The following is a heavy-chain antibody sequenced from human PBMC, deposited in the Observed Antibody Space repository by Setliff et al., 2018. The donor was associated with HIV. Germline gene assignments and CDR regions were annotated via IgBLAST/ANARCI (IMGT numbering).Heavy chain of an antibody. D-gene: IGHD3-16*01. Sequence: SVKVSCKASGGTFSTSAISWVRQAPGRGLEWMGGIIPVFGSAHYAKKFQDRITSTTEESTSSVFVEVSNLRPDDTAIYYCARDRAEAEVGGGVRGPTYFCDYWGQGTLVTVSS. J-gene: IGHJ4*02. CDR3: ARDRAEAEVGGGVRGPTYFCDY. V-gene: IGHV1-69*05. CDR2: IIPVFGSA. CDR1: GGTFSTSA.